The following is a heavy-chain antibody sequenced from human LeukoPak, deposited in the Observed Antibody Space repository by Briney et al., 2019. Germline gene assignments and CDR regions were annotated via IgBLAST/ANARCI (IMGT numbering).Heavy chain of an antibody. V-gene: IGHV1-18*01. CDR3: ARDATYYYDSSGYYYFDY. D-gene: IGHD3-22*01. J-gene: IGHJ4*02. Sequence: ASVTVSFTASGYTFTIYGISWVRQAPGQGLEWMGWISAYNGNTNYAQKLQGRVTMTTDTSTSTAYMELRSLRSDDTAVYYCARDATYYYDSSGYYYFDYWGQGTLVTVSS. CDR2: ISAYNGNT. CDR1: GYTFTIYG.